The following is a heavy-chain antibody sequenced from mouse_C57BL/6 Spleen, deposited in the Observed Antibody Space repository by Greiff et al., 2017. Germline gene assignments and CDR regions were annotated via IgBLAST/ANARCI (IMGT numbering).Heavy chain of an antibody. J-gene: IGHJ4*01. CDR1: GYAFSSYW. Sequence: VQLQQSGAELVKPGASVKISCKASGYAFSSYWMNWVKQRPGKGLEWIGQIYPGAGDTNYNGTFKGKATLTADKSSSTAYMQLSSLTAEDSAVYVCARSLYSNDAMDYGGQGTSVTVSS. V-gene: IGHV1-80*01. D-gene: IGHD2-5*01. CDR3: ARSLYSNDAMDY. CDR2: IYPGAGDT.